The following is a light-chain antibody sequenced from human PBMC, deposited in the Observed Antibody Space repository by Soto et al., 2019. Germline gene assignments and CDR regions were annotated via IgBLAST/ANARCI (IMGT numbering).Light chain of an antibody. J-gene: IGKJ1*01. CDR2: DAS. V-gene: IGKV1-5*01. CDR3: QQYNTYST. CDR1: QIISSW. Sequence: VQIKQSPSTLSASIGDRVTITCRASQIISSWLAWYQQKPGKAPKLLIYDASSLESGVPSRFSGSGSGTEFTLTISSLQPDDFATYYCQQYNTYSTFGQGTKVDI.